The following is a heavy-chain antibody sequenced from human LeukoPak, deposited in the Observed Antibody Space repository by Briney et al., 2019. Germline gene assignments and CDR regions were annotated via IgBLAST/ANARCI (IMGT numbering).Heavy chain of an antibody. V-gene: IGHV4-34*01. CDR1: GGSFSGYY. Sequence: SETLSLTCAVYGGSFSGYYWSWIRQPPVKGLEWIGEINHSGSTYYNPSLKSRITMSVDTSKSQFSLKLNSVTAADTAVYYCARCPLRLGMDVWGLGTTVTVSS. D-gene: IGHD3-3*01. J-gene: IGHJ6*02. CDR3: ARCPLRLGMDV. CDR2: INHSGST.